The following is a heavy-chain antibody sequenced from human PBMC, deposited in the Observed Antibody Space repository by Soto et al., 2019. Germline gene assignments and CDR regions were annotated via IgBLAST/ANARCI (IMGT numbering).Heavy chain of an antibody. CDR3: ARDLKEYCSDGKCNWFDP. V-gene: IGHV4-59*01. J-gene: IGHJ5*02. Sequence: SETLSLTCTVSGGSISSYYWSWIRQPPGKGLEWIGYISYSGSTNYNPSIKSRVTISFDASKNEISLQVRSATAADAAVYYCARDLKEYCSDGKCNWFDPWGQGTLVTVSS. D-gene: IGHD2-15*01. CDR2: ISYSGST. CDR1: GGSISSYY.